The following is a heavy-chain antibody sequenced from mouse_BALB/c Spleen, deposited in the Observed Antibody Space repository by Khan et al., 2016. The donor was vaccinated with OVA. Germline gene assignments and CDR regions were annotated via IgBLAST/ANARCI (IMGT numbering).Heavy chain of an antibody. CDR1: GFTFSSYS. CDR2: ISSDGDYT. D-gene: IGHD4-1*01. V-gene: IGHV5-6*01. J-gene: IGHJ3*01. Sequence: EVELVESGGGIVQPGGSLKLSCAASGFTFSSYSMSWVRQTPDKRLEWVASISSDGDYTYYPDSVKGRFTTSRDNAKNTLYLQMSSLKSEDTAMYYCASHLTGSFAYWGQGTLVTVSA. CDR3: ASHLTGSFAY.